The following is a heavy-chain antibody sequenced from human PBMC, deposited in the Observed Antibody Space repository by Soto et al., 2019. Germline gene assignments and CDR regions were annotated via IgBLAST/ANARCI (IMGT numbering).Heavy chain of an antibody. V-gene: IGHV3-23*01. Sequence: GGSLRLSCAASGFIFSDYDISWVRQASGKGLEWVSGISGSGDSTDYADSVKGRFTISRDSSKNTLYLQMNSLRAEDTAVYYCARFATGFDYWGQGTLVTVSS. D-gene: IGHD2-15*01. CDR1: GFIFSDYD. CDR2: ISGSGDST. CDR3: ARFATGFDY. J-gene: IGHJ4*02.